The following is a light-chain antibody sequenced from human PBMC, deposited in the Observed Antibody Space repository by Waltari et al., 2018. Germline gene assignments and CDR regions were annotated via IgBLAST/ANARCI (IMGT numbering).Light chain of an antibody. J-gene: IGLJ3*02. V-gene: IGLV2-14*03. CDR3: SSYTRTNTVM. CDR2: DVT. CDR1: SSDIGGYNY. Sequence: QSALTQPASVSGSPGQSITIACTGTSSDIGGYNYVSWYQQHPGKAPKLMIFDVTKRQSGGSDLFSGAKSGNPASVTIPELHTDDEADYDCSSYTRTNTVMFGGGTKVTVL.